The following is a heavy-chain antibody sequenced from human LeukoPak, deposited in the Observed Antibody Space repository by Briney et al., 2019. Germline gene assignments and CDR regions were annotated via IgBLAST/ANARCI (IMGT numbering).Heavy chain of an antibody. D-gene: IGHD6-19*01. CDR3: ARVYQWLGMAYFDY. CDR2: ISSSGSTI. CDR1: GFTFSDYY. V-gene: IGHV3-11*01. J-gene: IGHJ4*02. Sequence: GGSLRLSCAASGFTFSDYYMSWIRQAPGKGLEWVSYISSSGSTIYYADSVKGRFTISRDNAKNSLYLRMNSLRAEDTAVYYCARVYQWLGMAYFDYWGQGTLVTVSS.